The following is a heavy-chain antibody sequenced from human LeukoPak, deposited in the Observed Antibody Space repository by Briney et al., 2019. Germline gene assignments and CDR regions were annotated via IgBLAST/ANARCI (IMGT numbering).Heavy chain of an antibody. V-gene: IGHV7-4-1*02. Sequence: ASVKVSCKASGYTFTSYAMNWVRQAPGQGLEWMGWINTNTGNPTYAQGFTGRFVFSLDTSVSTAYLQISSLKAEDTAVYYCARDLLYDSSGYYKRMRAFDIWGQGTMVTVSS. D-gene: IGHD3-22*01. CDR2: INTNTGNP. CDR1: GYTFTSYA. J-gene: IGHJ3*02. CDR3: ARDLLYDSSGYYKRMRAFDI.